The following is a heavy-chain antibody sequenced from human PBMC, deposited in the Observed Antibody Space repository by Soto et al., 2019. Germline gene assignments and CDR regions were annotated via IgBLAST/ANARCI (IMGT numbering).Heavy chain of an antibody. V-gene: IGHV4-34*01. J-gene: IGHJ4*02. CDR1: GGSISGYY. CDR3: ARDKITDLFDY. CDR2: INHSGST. D-gene: IGHD3-10*01. Sequence: PSETLSLTCTVPGGSISGYYWIWMRQPPGKGLEWIGEINHSGSTNYNPSLKSRVTISVDTSKNQFSLKLTSVTAADTAVYYCARDKITDLFDYWGQGTLVTVSS.